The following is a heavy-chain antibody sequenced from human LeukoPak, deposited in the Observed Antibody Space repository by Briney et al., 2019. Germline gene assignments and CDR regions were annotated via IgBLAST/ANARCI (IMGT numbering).Heavy chain of an antibody. V-gene: IGHV3-23*01. CDR2: LSGSGGDT. CDR1: GFTFNKYA. Sequence: GGSLRLSCAASGFTFNKYAMSWVRQAPGKGLEWVSSLSGSGGDTYYAESVKGRFTISRDNFKNTVYLEMNSLRAEDTAVYYCAKDPYGTRYFDYWGQGTLVTVSS. CDR3: AKDPYGTRYFDY. J-gene: IGHJ4*02. D-gene: IGHD2-2*01.